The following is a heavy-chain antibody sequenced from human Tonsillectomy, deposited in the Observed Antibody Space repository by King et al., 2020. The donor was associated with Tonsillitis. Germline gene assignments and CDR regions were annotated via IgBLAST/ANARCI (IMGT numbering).Heavy chain of an antibody. V-gene: IGHV4-59*08. CDR1: GDSIRTYY. J-gene: IGHJ4*02. Sequence: VQLQESGPGLVKPSETLSLTCTVSGDSIRTYYWSWLRQPPGKGLEWIGYIYYTGSTNYNPSLRSRVTMSLDTSKNQFSLQLSSVTAADTAVYYCARTLMGTTGLYYFDYWGQGTLVTVSS. D-gene: IGHD1-7*01. CDR3: ARTLMGTTGLYYFDY. CDR2: IYYTGST.